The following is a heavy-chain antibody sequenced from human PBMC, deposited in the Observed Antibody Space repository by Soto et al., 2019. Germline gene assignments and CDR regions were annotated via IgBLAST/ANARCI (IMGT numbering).Heavy chain of an antibody. CDR1: GGSISSGGYS. J-gene: IGHJ4*02. D-gene: IGHD4-4*01. CDR2: IYHSGST. CDR3: AREDYRATFFDY. Sequence: SETLSLTCAVSGGSISSGGYSWSWIRQPPGKGLEWIGYIYHSGSTYYNPSLKSRVTISVDRSKNQFSLKLSSVTAADTAVYYCAREDYRATFFDYWGQGNLVTGSS. V-gene: IGHV4-30-2*01.